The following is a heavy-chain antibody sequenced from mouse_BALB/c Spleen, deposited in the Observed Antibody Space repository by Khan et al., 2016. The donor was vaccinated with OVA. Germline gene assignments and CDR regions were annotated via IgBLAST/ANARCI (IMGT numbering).Heavy chain of an antibody. Sequence: VQLQQSGAELVGPGSSVKISCKASGYAFSNYWMNWVKQRPGQGLEWIGQIYPGDGDTSFNGKFRGKATLTADKSSSTAYMQLSSLTSEDSAVYFCARSGYDYFAYWGQGTLVTVSA. CDR2: IYPGDGDT. V-gene: IGHV1-80*01. J-gene: IGHJ3*01. CDR3: ARSGYDYFAY. CDR1: GYAFSNYW. D-gene: IGHD2-14*01.